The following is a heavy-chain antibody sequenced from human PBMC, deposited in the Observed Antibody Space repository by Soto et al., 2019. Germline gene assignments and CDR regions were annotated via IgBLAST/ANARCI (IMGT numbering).Heavy chain of an antibody. V-gene: IGHV4-31*03. J-gene: IGHJ4*02. CDR1: GGSISSGGYY. D-gene: IGHD3-3*01. Sequence: PSETLSLTCTVSGGSISSGGYYWSWIRQHPGKGLEWIGYIYYSGSTYYNPSLKSRVTISVDTSKNQFSLKLSSVTAADTAVYYCAREIFRNYYYFDYWGQGTLVTVS. CDR2: IYYSGST. CDR3: AREIFRNYYYFDY.